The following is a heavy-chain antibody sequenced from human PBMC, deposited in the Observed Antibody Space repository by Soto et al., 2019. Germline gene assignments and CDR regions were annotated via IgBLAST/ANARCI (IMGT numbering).Heavy chain of an antibody. CDR1: GGSISSSSYY. Sequence: QLQLQESGPGLVKPSETLSLTCTVSGGSISSSSYYWGWIRQPPGKGLEWIGSIYYSGSTYYNPSLKCRVTISVDTSKSQFSLKLSSVTAADTAVYYCARHRAYCSGGSCYSGSWFDPWGQGTLVTVSS. J-gene: IGHJ5*02. CDR3: ARHRAYCSGGSCYSGSWFDP. CDR2: IYYSGST. V-gene: IGHV4-39*01. D-gene: IGHD2-15*01.